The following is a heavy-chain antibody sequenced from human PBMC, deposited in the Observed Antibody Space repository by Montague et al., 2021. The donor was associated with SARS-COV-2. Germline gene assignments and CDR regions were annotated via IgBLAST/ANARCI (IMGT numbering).Heavy chain of an antibody. D-gene: IGHD3-22*01. V-gene: IGHV4-59*01. Sequence: SETLSLTCTVSGATISSDYWSWIRQSPGKGLEWIGYMSYSGSATYNPFLESRVAISRDTSKNQFSLTLIPATAADTAIYYCARTSDPSNFDSTGYYGAFDVWGQGTTVIVSS. J-gene: IGHJ3*01. CDR3: ARTSDPSNFDSTGYYGAFDV. CDR1: GATISSDY. CDR2: MSYSGSA.